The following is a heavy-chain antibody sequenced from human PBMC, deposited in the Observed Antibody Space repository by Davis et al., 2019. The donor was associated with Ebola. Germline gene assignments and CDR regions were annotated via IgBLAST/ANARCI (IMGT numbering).Heavy chain of an antibody. CDR2: ISYDGSNK. J-gene: IGHJ6*02. Sequence: GESLKISCAASGFTFSSYAMHWVRQAPGKGLEWVAVISYDGSNKYYADSVKGRFTISRDNSKHTLYLQMNSLRAEDTAVYYCARAKGMDVWGQGTTVTVSS. CDR1: GFTFSSYA. CDR3: ARAKGMDV. V-gene: IGHV3-30-3*01.